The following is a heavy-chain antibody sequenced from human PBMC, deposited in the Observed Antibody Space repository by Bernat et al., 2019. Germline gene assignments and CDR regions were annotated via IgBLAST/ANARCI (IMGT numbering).Heavy chain of an antibody. J-gene: IGHJ4*02. CDR3: ARDPGPATRRYFDY. Sequence: QVQLVESGGGVVQPGRSLRLSCAASGFTFSSYAMHWVHQAPGKGLEWVAVISYDGSNKYYADSVKGRFTISRDNSKNTLYLQMNSLRAEDTAVYYCARDPGPATRRYFDYWGQGTLVTVSS. D-gene: IGHD2-15*01. CDR2: ISYDGSNK. V-gene: IGHV3-30-3*01. CDR1: GFTFSSYA.